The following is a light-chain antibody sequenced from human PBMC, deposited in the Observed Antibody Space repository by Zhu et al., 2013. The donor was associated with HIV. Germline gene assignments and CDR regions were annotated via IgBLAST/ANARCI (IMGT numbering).Light chain of an antibody. J-gene: IGLJ2*01. CDR3: SLYTGATQL. CDR1: ISDIGRYDY. V-gene: IGLV2-14*01. Sequence: QSALTQPASVSGSPGQSITISCTGTISDIGRYDYVSWYQQHPGKAPKLLIYEVSRRPSGVSNRFSGSKSGYTASLTISGLQPEDEAQYHCSLYTGATQLFGGGTDLTVL. CDR2: EVS.